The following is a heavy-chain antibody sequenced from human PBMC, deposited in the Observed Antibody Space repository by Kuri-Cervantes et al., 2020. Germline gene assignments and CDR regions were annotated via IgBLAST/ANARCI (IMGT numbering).Heavy chain of an antibody. J-gene: IGHJ5*02. V-gene: IGHV1-2*02. Sequence: ASVKVSCKASGYSFTTYAMHWVRQAPGQRLEWMGWINPNSGGTNYAQKFQGGVTMTRDTSISTAYMELSGLTSDDTAVYYCARGSSGAANYFDPWGQGTLVTVSS. D-gene: IGHD2-15*01. CDR3: ARGSSGAANYFDP. CDR2: INPNSGGT. CDR1: GYSFTTYA.